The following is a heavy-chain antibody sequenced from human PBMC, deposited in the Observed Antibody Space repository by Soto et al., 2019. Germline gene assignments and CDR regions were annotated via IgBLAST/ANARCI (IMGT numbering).Heavy chain of an antibody. Sequence: SETLSLTCTVSGGSISSGGYYWSWIRQHPGKGLEWIGYIYYSGSTYYNPSLKSRVTISVDTSKNQFSLKLSSVTAADTAVYYCARGGPHDHLYFDYWGQGTLVTVSS. CDR1: GGSISSGGYY. CDR3: ARGGPHDHLYFDY. J-gene: IGHJ4*02. V-gene: IGHV4-31*03. CDR2: IYYSGST. D-gene: IGHD1-1*01.